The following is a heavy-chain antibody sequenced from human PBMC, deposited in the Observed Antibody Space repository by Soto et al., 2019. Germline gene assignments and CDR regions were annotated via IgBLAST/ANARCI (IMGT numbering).Heavy chain of an antibody. CDR1: GGTFRSYS. Sequence: QVQLVQSGAEVKKPGSSVKVSCKASGGTFRSYSINWLRQAPGQGLEWMGEIIPIFGTANYAQKFQGRVTITADESTSTAYMELSSLRSEDTAVYYCARDGGRHSGGIDYWGQGTLVTVSS. D-gene: IGHD1-26*01. CDR2: IIPIFGTA. CDR3: ARDGGRHSGGIDY. V-gene: IGHV1-69*01. J-gene: IGHJ4*02.